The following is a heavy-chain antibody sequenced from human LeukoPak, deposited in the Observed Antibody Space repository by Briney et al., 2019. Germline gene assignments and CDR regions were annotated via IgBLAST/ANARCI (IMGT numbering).Heavy chain of an antibody. Sequence: PGGSLRLSCAASGFTFSSYGMHWVRQAPGKGLEWVAVISYDGSNKYYADSVKGRFTISRDNSKNTLYLQMNSLRAEDTAVYYCAKLTGTITDWGQGTLVTVSS. D-gene: IGHD1-7*01. CDR1: GFTFSSYG. J-gene: IGHJ4*02. CDR3: AKLTGTITD. V-gene: IGHV3-30*18. CDR2: ISYDGSNK.